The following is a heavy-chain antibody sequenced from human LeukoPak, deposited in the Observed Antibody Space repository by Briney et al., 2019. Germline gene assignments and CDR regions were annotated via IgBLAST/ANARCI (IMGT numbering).Heavy chain of an antibody. CDR1: GYTFTSYG. V-gene: IGHV1-18*01. CDR2: ISAYNGNT. D-gene: IGHD3-9*01. CDR3: ARDQYYDILTGLEKFDY. J-gene: IGHJ4*02. Sequence: ASVNVSCKASGYTFTSYGISWVRQAPGQGLEWMGWISAYNGNTNYAQKLQGRVTMTTDTSTSTAYMELRSLGSDDTAVYYCARDQYYDILTGLEKFDYWGQGTLVSVSS.